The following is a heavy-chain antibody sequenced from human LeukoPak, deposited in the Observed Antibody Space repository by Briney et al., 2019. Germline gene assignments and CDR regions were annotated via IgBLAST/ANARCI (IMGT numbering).Heavy chain of an antibody. V-gene: IGHV3-9*01. CDR2: ISWNSGSI. J-gene: IGHJ5*02. CDR1: GFTFHDYA. D-gene: IGHD3-9*01. CDR3: AKDAYDILTVDWFDP. Sequence: GGSLRLSCAASGFTFHDYAMHWVGQAPGKGLEWVSGISWNSGSIGYADSVKGRFTISRDNAKNSLYLQMNSLRAEDTALYYCAKDAYDILTVDWFDPWGQGTLVTVSS.